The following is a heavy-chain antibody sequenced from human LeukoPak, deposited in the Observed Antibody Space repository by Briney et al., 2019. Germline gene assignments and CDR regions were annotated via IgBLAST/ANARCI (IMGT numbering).Heavy chain of an antibody. CDR1: GFTFSSYW. CDR3: ARVPYNWNLNYSYDMDV. D-gene: IGHD1-7*01. J-gene: IGHJ6*02. V-gene: IGHV3-7*01. CDR2: IKQDGSEK. Sequence: GGSLRLSCAASGFTFSSYWMTWVRQAPGKGLEWVANIKQDGSEKYYVDSVKGRFTISRDNAKNSLYLQMNSLRAEDTAVYYCARVPYNWNLNYSYDMDVWGLGTTVTVSS.